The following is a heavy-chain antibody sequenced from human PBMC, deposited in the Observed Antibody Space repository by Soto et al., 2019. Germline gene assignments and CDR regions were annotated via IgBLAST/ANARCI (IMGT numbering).Heavy chain of an antibody. CDR1: GGSISSYY. CDR3: ARLLWFGEDYYGMDV. J-gene: IGHJ6*02. D-gene: IGHD3-10*01. Sequence: QVQLQESGPGLVKPSETLSLTCTVSGGSISSYYWSWIRQPQGKGLEWIGYIYYSGSTNYNPSLKSRVTISVDTSKNQFSLMLSSVTAADTAVYYCARLLWFGEDYYGMDVWGQGTTVTVSS. CDR2: IYYSGST. V-gene: IGHV4-59*01.